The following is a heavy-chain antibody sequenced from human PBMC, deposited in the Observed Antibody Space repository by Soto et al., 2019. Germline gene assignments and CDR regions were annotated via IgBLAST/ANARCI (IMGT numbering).Heavy chain of an antibody. J-gene: IGHJ5*02. CDR3: ARDDCSSTSCYAGSHWFDP. Sequence: ASVKVSCKASGYTFTSYYMHWVRQAPGQGLEWMGIINPSGGSTSYAQKFQGRVTMTRDTSTSAVYMELSSLRSEDTAVYYCARDDCSSTSCYAGSHWFDPWGQGTLVTVSS. D-gene: IGHD2-2*01. V-gene: IGHV1-46*01. CDR2: INPSGGST. CDR1: GYTFTSYY.